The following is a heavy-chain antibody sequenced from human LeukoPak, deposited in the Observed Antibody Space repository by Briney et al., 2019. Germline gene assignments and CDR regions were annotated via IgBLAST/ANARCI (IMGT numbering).Heavy chain of an antibody. CDR3: ARDFNGANSFDS. V-gene: IGHV4-59*01. D-gene: IGHD4/OR15-4a*01. J-gene: IGHJ4*02. CDR1: GGSISNYY. Sequence: SETLSLTCTVSGGSISNYYWNWIRQPPGRGLEWIAYLYYSGTTNYNPSLKSRVTISVDTSKNQFSPNLGSVTAADTAVYYCARDFNGANSFDSWGQGTLVTVSS. CDR2: LYYSGTT.